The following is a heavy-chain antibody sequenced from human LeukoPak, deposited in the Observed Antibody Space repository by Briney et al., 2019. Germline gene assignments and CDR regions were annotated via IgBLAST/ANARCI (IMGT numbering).Heavy chain of an antibody. Sequence: GGSLRLSCAASGFTFSSYAMSWVRQAPGKGLEWVSAISGSGGSTYYADSVKGRFTISRDNSKNTLYLQMNSLRAEDTAVYYCANDVGATYFFDHWGQGTLVTVSS. J-gene: IGHJ4*02. CDR3: ANDVGATYFFDH. CDR1: GFTFSSYA. CDR2: ISGSGGST. D-gene: IGHD1-26*01. V-gene: IGHV3-23*01.